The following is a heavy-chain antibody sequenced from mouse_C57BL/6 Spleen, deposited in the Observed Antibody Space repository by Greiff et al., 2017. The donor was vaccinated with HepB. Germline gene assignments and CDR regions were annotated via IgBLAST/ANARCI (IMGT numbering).Heavy chain of an antibody. CDR3: ARNSFYYGSSYGYFDY. J-gene: IGHJ2*01. CDR2: IWTGGGT. CDR1: GFSLTSYA. Sequence: VQLVESGPGLVAPSQSLSITCTVSGFSLTSYAISWVRQPPGKGLEWLGVIWTGGGTNYNSALKSRLSISKDNSKSQVFLKMNSLQTDDTARYYCARNSFYYGSSYGYFDYWGQGTTLTVSS. V-gene: IGHV2-9-1*01. D-gene: IGHD1-1*01.